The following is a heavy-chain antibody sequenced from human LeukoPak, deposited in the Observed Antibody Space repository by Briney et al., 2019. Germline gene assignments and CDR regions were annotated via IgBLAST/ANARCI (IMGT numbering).Heavy chain of an antibody. J-gene: IGHJ4*02. V-gene: IGHV3-49*04. D-gene: IGHD2-2*01. Sequence: GGSLRLSCTASGFTFGDYAMSWVRQAPGKGLEWVGFIRSKAYGGTTEYAASVKGRFTISRDDSKSIAYLQMNSLKTEDTAVYYCTRAEVVPAAYIDYWGQGTLVTVSS. CDR3: TRAEVVPAAYIDY. CDR1: GFTFGDYA. CDR2: IRSKAYGGTT.